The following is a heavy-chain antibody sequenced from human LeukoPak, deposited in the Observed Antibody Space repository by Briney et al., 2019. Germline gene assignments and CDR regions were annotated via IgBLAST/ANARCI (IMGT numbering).Heavy chain of an antibody. V-gene: IGHV4-34*01. D-gene: IGHD5-12*01. Sequence: SETLSLTCAVYGGSFSGYYWSWIRQPPGKGLEWIGEINHSGSTNYNPSLKSRVTISVDTSKNQFSLKLSSVTAADTAVYYCARDSLGYLGYENFGLDVWGQGTTVTVSS. J-gene: IGHJ6*02. CDR1: GGSFSGYY. CDR3: ARDSLGYLGYENFGLDV. CDR2: INHSGST.